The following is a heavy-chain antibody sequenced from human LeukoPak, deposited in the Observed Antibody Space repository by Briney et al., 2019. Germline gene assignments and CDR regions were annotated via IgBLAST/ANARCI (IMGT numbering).Heavy chain of an antibody. V-gene: IGHV4-31*03. CDR3: ARVRSEYYDTSGYYDY. CDR2: IYYSGST. D-gene: IGHD3-22*01. J-gene: IGHJ4*02. Sequence: SETLSLTCTVSGGSISSGSYYWSWIRQHPGKGLEWIGYIYYSGSTYYSPSLKSRVTISVDTSKNQFSLKLTSVTAADTAVYYCARVRSEYYDTSGYYDYWGQGTLVTVSS. CDR1: GGSISSGSYY.